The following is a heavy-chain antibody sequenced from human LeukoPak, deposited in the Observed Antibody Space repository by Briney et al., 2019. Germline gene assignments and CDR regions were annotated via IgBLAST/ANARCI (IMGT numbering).Heavy chain of an antibody. V-gene: IGHV3-23*01. CDR2: ISGSGGST. J-gene: IGHJ4*02. CDR3: AKESRGWYGDY. CDR1: GFTFSSYA. D-gene: IGHD6-19*01. Sequence: GGSLRLSCAASGFTFSSYAMGWVRQAPGKGLEWVSAISGSGGSTYYADSVKGRFTISRDNSKNQLYLQMDSLRAEDTGVYYGAKESRGWYGDYWGQGTLVTVSS.